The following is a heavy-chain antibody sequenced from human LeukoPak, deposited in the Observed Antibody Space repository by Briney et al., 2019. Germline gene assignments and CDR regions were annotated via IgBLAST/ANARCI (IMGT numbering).Heavy chain of an antibody. D-gene: IGHD3-22*01. CDR3: AKVSYYYDSSGYYYLDY. J-gene: IGHJ4*02. Sequence: GGSLRLSCVASEFTFSSYAMSWVRQAPGKGLEWVSAISGSGGSTYYADSVKGRFTISRDNSKNTLYLQMNSLRAEDTAVYYCAKVSYYYDSSGYYYLDYWGQGTLVTVSS. CDR2: ISGSGGST. CDR1: EFTFSSYA. V-gene: IGHV3-23*01.